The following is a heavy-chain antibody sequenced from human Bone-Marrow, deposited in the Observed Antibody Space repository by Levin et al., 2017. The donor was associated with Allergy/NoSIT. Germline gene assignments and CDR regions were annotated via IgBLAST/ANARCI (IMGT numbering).Heavy chain of an antibody. CDR3: AREGYTSGRAGAFDM. D-gene: IGHD6-19*01. Sequence: SCATSGISFKNSLIHWVRQAPGKGLEFVSAISNIDGSTYYANSVEDRFTISGDNSQNTVYLQMGSLRPEDTAVYSCAREGYTSGRAGAFDMWGQGTMVLVSS. V-gene: IGHV3-64*01. CDR2: ISNIDGST. J-gene: IGHJ3*02. CDR1: GISFKNSL.